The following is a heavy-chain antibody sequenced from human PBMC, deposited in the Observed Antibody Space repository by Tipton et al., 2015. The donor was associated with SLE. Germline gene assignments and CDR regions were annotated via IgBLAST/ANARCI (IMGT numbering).Heavy chain of an antibody. CDR3: ARGGVVGATLPFGY. CDR1: GGSISSGGYS. V-gene: IGHV4-30-2*01. CDR2: IYHSGST. Sequence: TLSLTCAVSGGSISSGGYSWSWIRQPPGKGLEWIGYIYHSGSTYYNPSLKSRVTISVDTSKNQFSLKLSSVTAADTAVYYCARGGVVGATLPFGYWGQGTLVTVSS. J-gene: IGHJ4*02. D-gene: IGHD1-26*01.